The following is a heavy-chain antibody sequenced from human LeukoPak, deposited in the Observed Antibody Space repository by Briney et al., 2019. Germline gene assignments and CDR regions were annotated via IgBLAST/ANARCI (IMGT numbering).Heavy chain of an antibody. CDR1: GYTFTGYY. D-gene: IGHD6-13*01. CDR2: INPNSGGT. Sequence: ASVKVSCTASGYTFTGYYMHWVRQAPGQGLEWMGWINPNSGGTNYAQKFQGWVTMTRDTSISTAYMELSRLRSDDTAVYYCARGARYSSSWSRNTPYDYWGQGTLVTVSS. V-gene: IGHV1-2*04. J-gene: IGHJ4*02. CDR3: ARGARYSSSWSRNTPYDY.